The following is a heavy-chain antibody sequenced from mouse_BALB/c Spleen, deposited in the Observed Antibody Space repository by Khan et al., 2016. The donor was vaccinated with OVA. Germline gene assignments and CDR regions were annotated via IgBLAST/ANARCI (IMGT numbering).Heavy chain of an antibody. J-gene: IGHJ2*01. D-gene: IGHD1-1*01. CDR1: GFTFSNFG. CDR3: ARSYFYGYYFDQ. CDR2: ISGDSNTI. Sequence: EVELVESGGGLVQPGGSRKLSCAASGFTFSNFGMHWVRQAPEKGLEWVAYISGDSNTIYYTDTVKGRFTISRDNPKNTLFLQMTSLRSEDTAMYYCARSYFYGYYFDQWGQGTTLTVSS. V-gene: IGHV5-17*02.